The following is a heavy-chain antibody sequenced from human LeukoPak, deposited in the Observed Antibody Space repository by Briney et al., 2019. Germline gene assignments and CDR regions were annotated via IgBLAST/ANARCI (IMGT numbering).Heavy chain of an antibody. Sequence: SETLSLTCTVSGGSISSSSYYWGWIRQPPGKGLEWIGSIYYSGSTYYNPSLKSRVTISVDTSKNQFSLKLSSVTAADTAVYYCARRQTYYYYCLDVWGKGTTVTVSS. CDR3: ARRQTYYYYCLDV. CDR2: IYYSGST. J-gene: IGHJ6*03. V-gene: IGHV4-39*07. CDR1: GGSISSSSYY.